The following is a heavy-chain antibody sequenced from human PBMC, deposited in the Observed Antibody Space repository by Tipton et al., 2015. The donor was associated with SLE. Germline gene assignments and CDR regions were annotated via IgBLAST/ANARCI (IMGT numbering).Heavy chain of an antibody. CDR2: ISYDGSNK. Sequence: SLRLSCAASGFTFISYTMHWVRQAPGKGLEWVAVISYDGSNKYYADSVKGRFTISRDNAKNSLYLEMNSLRAEDTAVYYCARGLYTLDYWGQGTLVSVSS. J-gene: IGHJ4*02. D-gene: IGHD3-16*01. CDR1: GFTFISYT. CDR3: ARGLYTLDY. V-gene: IGHV3-30*04.